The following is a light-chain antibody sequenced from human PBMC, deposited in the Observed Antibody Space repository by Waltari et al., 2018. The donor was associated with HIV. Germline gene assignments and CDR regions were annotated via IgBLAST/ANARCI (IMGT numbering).Light chain of an antibody. CDR3: CSYAGNSDVV. CDR1: PSEIGGYNY. J-gene: IGLJ2*01. Sequence: QSALTHPHSVSGSPGQSVPISCPGTPSEIGGYNYVSWYRQFPGKAPSVIIHDVNKRPAGVPDRFSGSKSGNTASLTISGLQTDDEADYYCCSYAGNSDVVFGGGTTLTVL. V-gene: IGLV2-11*01. CDR2: DVN.